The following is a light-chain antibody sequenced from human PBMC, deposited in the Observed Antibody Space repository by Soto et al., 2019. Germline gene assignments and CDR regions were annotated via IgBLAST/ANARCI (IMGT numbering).Light chain of an antibody. CDR3: CSYAGSSTWV. CDR2: EGS. V-gene: IGLV2-23*01. J-gene: IGLJ3*02. CDR1: SSDVGNYNL. Sequence: QSALPQPAAVSGSPGQSITISCTGTSSDVGNYNLVSWYQQHPGKAPKLMIYEGSKRPSGVSNRFSGSKSGNTASLTISGLQAEDEADDYCCSYAGSSTWVFGGGTKLTVL.